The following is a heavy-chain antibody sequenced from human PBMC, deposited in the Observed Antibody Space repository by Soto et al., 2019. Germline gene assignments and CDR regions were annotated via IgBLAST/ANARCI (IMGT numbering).Heavy chain of an antibody. CDR3: TRLGIAAAGTDY. CDR1: GFTFSGSA. D-gene: IGHD6-13*01. Sequence: EVQLVESGGGLVQPGGSLKLSCAASGFTFSGSAMHWVRQASGKGPEWVGHIRSKAKSYATVYAASVKGRFTISRYDSTNTAYLQMNSLKTEDTAVYYCTRLGIAAAGTDYWGQGTLVTVSS. J-gene: IGHJ4*02. V-gene: IGHV3-73*02. CDR2: IRSKAKSYAT.